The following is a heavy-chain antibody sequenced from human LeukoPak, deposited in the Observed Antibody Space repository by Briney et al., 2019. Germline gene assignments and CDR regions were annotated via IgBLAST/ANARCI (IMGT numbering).Heavy chain of an antibody. CDR3: ASAKTGAYYDFWSGYPSPTPFDY. CDR2: INHSGST. V-gene: IGHV4-34*01. D-gene: IGHD3-3*01. Sequence: SETLSLTCAVYGGSFGGYYWSWIRQPPGKGLEWIGEINHSGSTNYNPSLKSRVTISVDTSKNQFSLKLSSVTAADTAVYYCASAKTGAYYDFWSGYPSPTPFDYWGQGTLVTVSS. CDR1: GGSFGGYY. J-gene: IGHJ4*02.